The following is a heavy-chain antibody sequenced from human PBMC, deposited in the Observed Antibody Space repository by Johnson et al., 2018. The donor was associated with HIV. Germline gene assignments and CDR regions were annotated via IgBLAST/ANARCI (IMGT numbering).Heavy chain of an antibody. D-gene: IGHD3-3*01. Sequence: VQLVESGGGLVQPGGSLRLSCAASGFTFDDYAMHWVRQAPGKGLEWVSNIKTDGSNTNYADSVKGRFTISRDNAKNSLYLQLNSLRAEDTAVYYCARDRGITIFAVTSDAFDIWGQGTMVTVSS. CDR2: IKTDGSNT. J-gene: IGHJ3*02. CDR3: ARDRGITIFAVTSDAFDI. V-gene: IGHV3-74*01. CDR1: GFTFDDYA.